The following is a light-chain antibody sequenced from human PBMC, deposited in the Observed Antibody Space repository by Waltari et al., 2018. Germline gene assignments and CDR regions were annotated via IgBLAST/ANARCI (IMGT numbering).Light chain of an antibody. J-gene: IGLJ2*01. CDR2: EVT. CDR3: CSCTTGSPMGVV. Sequence: QSALTQPASVSGSPGQSITISCTGTSSDVGTYNLVSWYQQHPGKAPKLVIYEVTKRPSAVANRVSGSKSGNTASLTISGLQAEGEADYYCCSCTTGSPMGVVFGGGTKLTVL. CDR1: SSDVGTYNL. V-gene: IGLV2-23*02.